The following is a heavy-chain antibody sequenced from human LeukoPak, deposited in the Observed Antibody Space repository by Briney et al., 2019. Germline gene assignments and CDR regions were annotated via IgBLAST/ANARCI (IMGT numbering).Heavy chain of an antibody. Sequence: PSETLSLTCTVSGGSISNYYWSWIRQPPGKGLEWIGYIYYSGSTNYNPSLKSRVTISVDTSKNQFSLKLSSVTAADTAVYYCARCGYSYEDAFDIWGQGTMVTVSS. CDR1: GGSISNYY. V-gene: IGHV4-59*01. J-gene: IGHJ3*02. D-gene: IGHD5-18*01. CDR3: ARCGYSYEDAFDI. CDR2: IYYSGST.